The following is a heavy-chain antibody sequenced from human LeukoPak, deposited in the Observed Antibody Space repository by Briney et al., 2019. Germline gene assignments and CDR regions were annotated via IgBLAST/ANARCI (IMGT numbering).Heavy chain of an antibody. CDR1: GFTFSSYW. Sequence: GGSLRLSCAASGFTFSSYWMHWVRQAPGKGLVWVSRINTDGSRTSYADSVKGRFTISRDNAKNTLYLQMNSLRAEDTAVYYCARDPEWELLVDWGQGTLVTVSS. CDR3: ARDPEWELLVD. V-gene: IGHV3-74*01. CDR2: INTDGSRT. J-gene: IGHJ4*02. D-gene: IGHD1-26*01.